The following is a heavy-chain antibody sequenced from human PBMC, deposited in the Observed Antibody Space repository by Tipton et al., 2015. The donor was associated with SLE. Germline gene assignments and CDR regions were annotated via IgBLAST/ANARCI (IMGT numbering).Heavy chain of an antibody. Sequence: LRLSCAASGFTFSSYWMSWVRQAPGKGLEWIGYIYYSGSTNYNPSLKSRVTISVDTSKNQFSLKLSSVTAADTAVYYCARVSDSSSSFDYWGQGTLVTVSS. D-gene: IGHD6-6*01. V-gene: IGHV4-59*01. CDR2: IYYSGST. J-gene: IGHJ4*02. CDR1: GFTFSSYW. CDR3: ARVSDSSSSFDY.